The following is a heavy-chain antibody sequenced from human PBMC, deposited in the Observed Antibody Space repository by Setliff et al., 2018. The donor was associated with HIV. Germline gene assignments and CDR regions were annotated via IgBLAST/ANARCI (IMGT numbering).Heavy chain of an antibody. J-gene: IGHJ3*02. CDR3: ARGGSITMIVVVPWAFDI. V-gene: IGHV1-8*01. Sequence: ASVKVSCKASGYTFTTYDINWVRQATGQGLEWMGWMNPNSGNTGYAQKFRGRVTMTRNTSTSTAYMELSSLRSEDTAVYYCARGGSITMIVVVPWAFDIWGQGTMVTV. CDR1: GYTFTTYD. D-gene: IGHD3-22*01. CDR2: MNPNSGNT.